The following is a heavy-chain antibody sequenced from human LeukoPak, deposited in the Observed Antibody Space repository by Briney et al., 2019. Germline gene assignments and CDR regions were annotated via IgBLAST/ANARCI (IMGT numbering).Heavy chain of an antibody. V-gene: IGHV3-30*02. J-gene: IGHJ3*02. Sequence: GGSLRLSCAASGFTFSSYGMHWVRQAPGKGLEWVAFIRYDGSNKYYADSVKGRFTISRDNAKNSLYLQMNSLRAEDTAVYYCAREHSGRYFSDAFDIWGQGTMVTVST. CDR2: IRYDGSNK. CDR1: GFTFSSYG. CDR3: AREHSGRYFSDAFDI. D-gene: IGHD1-26*01.